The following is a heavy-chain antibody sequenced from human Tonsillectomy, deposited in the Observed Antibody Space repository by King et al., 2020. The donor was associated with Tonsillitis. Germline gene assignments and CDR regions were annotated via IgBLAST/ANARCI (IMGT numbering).Heavy chain of an antibody. CDR3: ARDRGGVQLWSHGYFDY. D-gene: IGHD5-18*01. J-gene: IGHJ4*02. V-gene: IGHV3-48*03. CDR2: ISSSGSTI. CDR1: GFTFSNYE. Sequence: VQLVESGGGLVQPGGSLRLSGAASGFTFSNYEMNWVRKAPGKGLEWVSYISSSGSTIYYADSVKGRFTISRDNAKNSLYLQMNSLRAEDTAVYYCARDRGGVQLWSHGYFDYWGQGTLVTVSS.